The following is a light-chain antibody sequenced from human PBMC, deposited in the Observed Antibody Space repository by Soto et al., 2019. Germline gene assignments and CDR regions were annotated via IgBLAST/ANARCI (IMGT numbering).Light chain of an antibody. CDR1: QSVSSY. CDR3: QQSNVWPPIT. Sequence: EIVLTQSPATLSLSPVERATLSFRASQSVSSYLAWYQPTPGQAPRLVIFDASNRANGVPARFGGSGSGTDFTLTIKSLEPEDFAVYYCQQSNVWPPITCGQGKRLEIK. J-gene: IGKJ5*01. CDR2: DAS. V-gene: IGKV3-11*01.